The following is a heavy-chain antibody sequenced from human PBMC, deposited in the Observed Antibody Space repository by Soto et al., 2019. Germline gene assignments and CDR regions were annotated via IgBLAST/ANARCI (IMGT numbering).Heavy chain of an antibody. D-gene: IGHD6-19*01. Sequence: GGSLRLSGAAPGFNFGVFGMHWVRQAPGKGLEWLSVLSYEGSEEYYADSVRGRFTISRDKSKNTLFLQMDSLRVDDTGVYYCALTRRSSLLEVAGPGFEYWGQGTLVTVSS. CDR1: GFNFGVFG. J-gene: IGHJ4*02. V-gene: IGHV3-30*03. CDR3: ALTRRSSLLEVAGPGFEY. CDR2: LSYEGSEE.